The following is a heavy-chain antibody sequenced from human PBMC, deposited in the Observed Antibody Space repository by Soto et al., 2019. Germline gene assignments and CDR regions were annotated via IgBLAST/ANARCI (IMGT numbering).Heavy chain of an antibody. V-gene: IGHV2-5*02. D-gene: IGHD2-15*01. J-gene: IGHJ6*02. CDR3: AHVLVVVANYGMDV. CDR1: GFSLSTSGVG. CDR2: IYWDDDK. Sequence: QITLKESGPTLVKPTQTLTLTCTFSGFSLSTSGVGVGWIRQPPGKALEWLALIYWDDDKRYSPSLTSRLTITKDTSKNQVVLTMNNMDPVDTATYYCAHVLVVVANYGMDVWGQGTTVTVS.